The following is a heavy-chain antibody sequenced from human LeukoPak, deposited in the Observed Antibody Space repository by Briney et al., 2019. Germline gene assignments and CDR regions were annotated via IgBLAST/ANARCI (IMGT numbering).Heavy chain of an antibody. CDR1: GYTFSNYY. D-gene: IGHD4-17*01. J-gene: IGHJ5*02. Sequence: ASVKVSCKASGYTFSNYYVHWVRQAPGQGLGWMGVINPSGGSTNYAQKFQGRVTMTRDTSTSTVYMEMSSLRSEDTAVYYCARDSTVTTFRGCVDPWGQGTLVTVSS. CDR2: INPSGGST. CDR3: ARDSTVTTFRGCVDP. V-gene: IGHV1-46*01.